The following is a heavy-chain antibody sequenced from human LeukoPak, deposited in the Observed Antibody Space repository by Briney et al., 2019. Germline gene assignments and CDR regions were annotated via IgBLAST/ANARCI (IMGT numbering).Heavy chain of an antibody. Sequence: QPGGSLRLSCAASGFPFSSYVMGWVRQAPGKGLEWVSTIGDTGNTYYADSVRGRFTISRDNSKNTLYLQMNSLRTGDTAMYYCATLGYCTSTSCSLVNWGQGTLVTVSS. V-gene: IGHV3-23*01. D-gene: IGHD2-2*03. CDR1: GFPFSSYV. J-gene: IGHJ4*02. CDR2: IGDTGNT. CDR3: ATLGYCTSTSCSLVN.